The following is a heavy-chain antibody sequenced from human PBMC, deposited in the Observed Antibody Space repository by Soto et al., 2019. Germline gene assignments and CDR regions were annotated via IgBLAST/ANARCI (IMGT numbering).Heavy chain of an antibody. Sequence: QVQLVESGGGAVQPGRSLRLSCAASGFTFSSYAMHWVRQAPGKGLEWVAVISYDGSNKYYADSVKGRFTISRDNSKNTLYLQMNSLRAEDTAVYYCARDPTTGSGSYLEDSDPDYYGMDVWGQGTTVTVSS. CDR1: GFTFSSYA. J-gene: IGHJ6*02. CDR3: ARDPTTGSGSYLEDSDPDYYGMDV. D-gene: IGHD1-26*01. V-gene: IGHV3-30-3*01. CDR2: ISYDGSNK.